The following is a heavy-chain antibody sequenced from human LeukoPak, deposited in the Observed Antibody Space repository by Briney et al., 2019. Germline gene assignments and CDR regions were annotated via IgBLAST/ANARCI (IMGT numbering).Heavy chain of an antibody. Sequence: GRSLRLSCADSGFTFSSYAMHWVRQAPGKGLEWVAVISYDGSNKYYADSVKGRFTISRDNSKNTLYLQMNSLRAEDTAVYYCASLHIVVVTAILDAFDIWGQGTMVTVSS. V-gene: IGHV3-30-3*01. J-gene: IGHJ3*02. CDR1: GFTFSSYA. CDR2: ISYDGSNK. D-gene: IGHD2-21*02. CDR3: ASLHIVVVTAILDAFDI.